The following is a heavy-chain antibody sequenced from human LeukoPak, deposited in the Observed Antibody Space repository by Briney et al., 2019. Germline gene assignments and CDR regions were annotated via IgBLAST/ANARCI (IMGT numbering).Heavy chain of an antibody. J-gene: IGHJ6*03. CDR2: IFYSGST. Sequence: SETLSLTCTVSGGSISTSSYYWGWVRQPPGKGLEWIGNIFYSGSTYYSPSLKSRVTISVDKSKNQFSLKLSSVTAADTAVYYCARTGSSPTRASLHYMDVWGKGTTVTISS. CDR1: GGSISTSSYY. V-gene: IGHV4-39*07. CDR3: ARTGSSPTRASLHYMDV. D-gene: IGHD6-13*01.